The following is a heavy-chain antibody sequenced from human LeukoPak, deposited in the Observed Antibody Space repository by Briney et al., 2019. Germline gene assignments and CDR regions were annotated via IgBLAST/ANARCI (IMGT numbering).Heavy chain of an antibody. Sequence: ASETLSLTCSVSSGSIRHYYWSWIRQPPGKGLECLGYIYYTGHTNYSPSLESRVTMSVDASKNQVSLKLSSVTAADTAVYYCARRNYYDSSGSFDYWGQGILVTVPS. CDR3: ARRNYYDSSGSFDY. CDR2: IYYTGHT. V-gene: IGHV4-59*08. CDR1: SGSIRHYY. D-gene: IGHD3-22*01. J-gene: IGHJ4*02.